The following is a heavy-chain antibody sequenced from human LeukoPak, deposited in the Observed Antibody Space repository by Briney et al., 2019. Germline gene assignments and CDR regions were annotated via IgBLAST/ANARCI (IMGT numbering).Heavy chain of an antibody. CDR2: IVGSSSTI. Sequence: PGGSLRLSCAASGFSFSTYSMNWVRQAPGKGLEWVSYIVGSSSTIYYADSVKGRFTISRDNTKNSLYLQMNSLRAEDTGVYYCARGPPNYFDSSGYFYLWGQGTLVTVSS. CDR3: ARGPPNYFDSSGYFYL. D-gene: IGHD3-22*01. J-gene: IGHJ4*02. CDR1: GFSFSTYS. V-gene: IGHV3-48*04.